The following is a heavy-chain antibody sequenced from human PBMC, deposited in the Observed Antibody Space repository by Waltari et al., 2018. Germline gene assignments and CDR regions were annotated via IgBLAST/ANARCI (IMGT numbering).Heavy chain of an antibody. J-gene: IGHJ6*02. CDR3: ARGRRWAAAGTSNGMDV. CDR1: GGSISSSSYY. CDR2: IYYSGST. V-gene: IGHV4-39*07. D-gene: IGHD6-13*01. Sequence: QLQLQESGPGLVKPSETLSLTCTVSGGSISSSSYYWGWIRQPPGKGLEWIGSIYYSGSTYYNPSLKSRVTISVDTSKNQFSLKLSSVTAADTAVYYCARGRRWAAAGTSNGMDVWGQGTTVTVSS.